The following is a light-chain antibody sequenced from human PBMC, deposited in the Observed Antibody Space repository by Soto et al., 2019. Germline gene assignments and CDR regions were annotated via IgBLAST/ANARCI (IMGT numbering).Light chain of an antibody. CDR1: SFNIGNNA. J-gene: IGLJ1*01. CDR2: NNE. V-gene: IGLV1-36*01. CDR3: LAWDSSLNGYV. Sequence: LPASGSAAPKQRVAIACYGRSFNIGNNAVNWYLQIPGKPPKVVIYNNELLSSGVSDRFSGSKSGTSASLAISGLQSEDEADYFCLAWDSSLNGYVFGTGTNVAV.